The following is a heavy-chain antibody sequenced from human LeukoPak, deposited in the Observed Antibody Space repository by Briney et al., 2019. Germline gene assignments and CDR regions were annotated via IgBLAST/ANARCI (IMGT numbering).Heavy chain of an antibody. Sequence: PSQTLSLTCTVSGGSFSSGGYYWNWIRQHPGKGLEWIGYIYNSGSTYYNPSLKSRSTISVDTSKNQFSLKLSSVTAADTAVYYCARGYCTNGVCSSDYFDYWGQGTLVTVSS. J-gene: IGHJ4*02. V-gene: IGHV4-31*03. D-gene: IGHD2-8*01. CDR3: ARGYCTNGVCSSDYFDY. CDR1: GGSFSSGGYY. CDR2: IYNSGST.